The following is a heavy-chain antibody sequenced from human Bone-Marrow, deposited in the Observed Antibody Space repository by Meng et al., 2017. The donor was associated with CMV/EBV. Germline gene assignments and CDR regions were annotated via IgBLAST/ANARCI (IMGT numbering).Heavy chain of an antibody. CDR2: MNPNSGNT. CDR3: ARGVRSLRLAGDIVVVPAAKPPYWFDP. Sequence: ASVKVSCKASEYTFTSYDINWVRQATGQGLEWMGWMNPNSGNTGYAQKFQGRVTITRNTSISTAYMELSSLRSEDTAVYYCARGVRSLRLAGDIVVVPAAKPPYWFDPWGQGTLVTVSS. V-gene: IGHV1-8*03. CDR1: EYTFTSYD. D-gene: IGHD2-2*01. J-gene: IGHJ5*02.